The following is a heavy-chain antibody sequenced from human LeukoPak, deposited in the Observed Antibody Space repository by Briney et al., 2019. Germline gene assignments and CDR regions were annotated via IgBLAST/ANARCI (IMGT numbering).Heavy chain of an antibody. D-gene: IGHD1-26*01. Sequence: GASVKLSCKASVYTVTSYYMHWVRQAPGQGLEWVGIVNPSGSSAAYAQKFQGRLTMTRDMFTSTDYMELTSLTSDDTAVYYCARDNSVGETAWWFDPWGQGTLVTVSS. V-gene: IGHV1-46*01. J-gene: IGHJ5*02. CDR1: VYTVTSYY. CDR2: VNPSGSSA. CDR3: ARDNSVGETAWWFDP.